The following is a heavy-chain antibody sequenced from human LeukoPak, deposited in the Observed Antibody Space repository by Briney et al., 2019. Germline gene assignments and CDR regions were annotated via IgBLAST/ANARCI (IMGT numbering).Heavy chain of an antibody. J-gene: IGHJ4*02. CDR2: IKSDGRST. CDR1: GFTFSSYW. V-gene: IGHV3-74*01. D-gene: IGHD6-13*01. CDR3: ASSITAAGDY. Sequence: GGSLRLSCAASGFTFSSYWMHWDRQAPGKRLVWVSRIKSDGRSTSYADSVKGRFTISRDNAKNTLYLQMNSLRAEDTAMYYCASSITAAGDYWGQGTLVTVSS.